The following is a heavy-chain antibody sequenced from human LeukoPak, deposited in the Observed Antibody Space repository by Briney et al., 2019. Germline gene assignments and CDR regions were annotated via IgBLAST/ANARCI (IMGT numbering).Heavy chain of an antibody. CDR3: GKDVPAGGLDV. CDR1: GFTIHDHA. V-gene: IGHV3-9*01. Sequence: PGGSLRLSCVGSGFTIHDHAMHWVRHAPGKGLEWVSGIDWNSGRIGYADSVKGRFTISRDNAKNSLYLQMNSLRAEDTALYYCGKDVPAGGLDVWGQGTTVTVSS. J-gene: IGHJ6*02. CDR2: IDWNSGRI. D-gene: IGHD2-2*01.